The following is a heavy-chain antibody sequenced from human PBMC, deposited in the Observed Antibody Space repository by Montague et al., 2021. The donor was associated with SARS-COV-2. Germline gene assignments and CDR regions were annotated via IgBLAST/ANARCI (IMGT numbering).Heavy chain of an antibody. CDR3: ARHSGRDTIFGVVIIPDAFDI. Sequence: SETLSLTCTVSGSSISSSSYYWGWIRQPPGKGLEWIGSIYYSGSTYYNPSLKSRVTISVDTSKNQFSLKLSSVTAADTAVYYCARHSGRDTIFGVVIIPDAFDIWGQETMVTVSS. CDR1: GSSISSSSYY. CDR2: IYYSGST. J-gene: IGHJ3*02. V-gene: IGHV4-39*01. D-gene: IGHD3-3*01.